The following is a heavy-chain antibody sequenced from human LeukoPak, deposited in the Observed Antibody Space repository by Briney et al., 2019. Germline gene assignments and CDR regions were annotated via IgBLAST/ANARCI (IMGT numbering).Heavy chain of an antibody. V-gene: IGHV3-23*01. CDR1: GLTFSDYS. J-gene: IGHJ4*02. CDR3: AKDAAGPEY. D-gene: IGHD6-13*01. Sequence: TGGSLRLSCAVSGLTFSDYSMTWDRQAPGKGLFWVSGISAGGGSTYYADSVKGRFTISRDNSRNTLYLQMKSLRAEDTAVYYCAKDAAGPEYWGQGTLVTVSS. CDR2: ISAGGGST.